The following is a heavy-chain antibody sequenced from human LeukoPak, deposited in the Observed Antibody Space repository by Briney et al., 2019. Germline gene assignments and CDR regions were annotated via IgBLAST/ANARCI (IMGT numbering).Heavy chain of an antibody. Sequence: PSETLSLTCTVSGGSISSYYWSWIRQPPGKGLEWIGYIYYSGSTNYNPSLKSRVTISVDTSKNQFSLKLSSVTAADTAVYYCARAYSDSSYYYYYDMDVWGKGTTVTVSS. CDR3: ARAYSDSSYYYYYDMDV. CDR2: IYYSGST. J-gene: IGHJ6*03. D-gene: IGHD3-22*01. V-gene: IGHV4-59*01. CDR1: GGSISSYY.